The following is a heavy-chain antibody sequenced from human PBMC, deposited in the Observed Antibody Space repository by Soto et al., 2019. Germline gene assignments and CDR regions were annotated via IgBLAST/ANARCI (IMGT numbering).Heavy chain of an antibody. Sequence: QVQLVQSGAELKKPGASVKVSCKASGYTFSNYDMNWVRQATGQGPEWIGWVNPNNGETGYAQKFKGRVTLTTDISTTTAYMELTSLRSEDTAIYYCAKVSRKGSAIDFDYWGQGTLITVSS. CDR1: GYTFSNYD. D-gene: IGHD3-10*01. CDR3: AKVSRKGSAIDFDY. J-gene: IGHJ4*02. CDR2: VNPNNGET. V-gene: IGHV1-8*01.